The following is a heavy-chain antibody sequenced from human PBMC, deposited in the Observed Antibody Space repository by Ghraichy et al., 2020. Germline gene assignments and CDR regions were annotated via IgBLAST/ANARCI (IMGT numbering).Heavy chain of an antibody. CDR2: ISSSSSYI. CDR3: ARNGGYYDSSGYGGFDY. Sequence: GGSLRLSCAASGFTFSSYSMNWVRQAPGKGLEWVSSISSSSSYIYYADSVKGRFTISRDNAKNSLYLQMNSLRAEDTAVYYCARNGGYYDSSGYGGFDYWGQGTLVTVSS. J-gene: IGHJ4*02. D-gene: IGHD3-22*01. CDR1: GFTFSSYS. V-gene: IGHV3-21*01.